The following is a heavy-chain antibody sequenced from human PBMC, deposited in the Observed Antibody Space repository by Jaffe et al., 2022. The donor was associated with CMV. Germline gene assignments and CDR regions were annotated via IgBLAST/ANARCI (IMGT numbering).Heavy chain of an antibody. CDR3: TTNHLTGTTNDALDF. CDR2: VKSKRHGETI. J-gene: IGHJ3*01. CDR1: GFSFRDAW. Sequence: EVRLVESGGGLVKPGGSLSLSCAASGFSFRDAWMTWVRQAPGKGLEYVGRVKSKRHGETIDYAAPVKGRFNISRDDSKYTVYLQLNSLETEDTAVYYCTTNHLTGTTNDALDFWGQGTMVIVSS. D-gene: IGHD1-20*01. V-gene: IGHV3-15*01.